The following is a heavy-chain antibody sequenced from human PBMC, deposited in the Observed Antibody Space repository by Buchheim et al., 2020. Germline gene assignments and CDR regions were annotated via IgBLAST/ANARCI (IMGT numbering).Heavy chain of an antibody. D-gene: IGHD1-26*01. CDR2: ISYDGSNK. Sequence: QVQLVESGGCVVQPGRSLRLSCAASGFTFSSYGMHWGRQAPGKGLEWVAVISYDGSNKYYADSVKGRFTISRDNSKNTLYLHMNSLRAKHTAVYYCAKDHRSYRYYYYSYTDVWGKGT. CDR1: GFTFSSYG. V-gene: IGHV3-30*18. CDR3: AKDHRSYRYYYYSYTDV. J-gene: IGHJ6*03.